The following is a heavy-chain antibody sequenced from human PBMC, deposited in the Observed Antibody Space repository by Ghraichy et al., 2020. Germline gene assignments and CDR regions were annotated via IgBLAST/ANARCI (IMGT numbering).Heavy chain of an antibody. CDR2: IEWDDDK. Sequence: SGPTLVKPTQTLTLTCTFSGFSLSTREMCVTWIRRPPGKALEWLALIEWDDDKYYRTSLNTRLTISKDTSKNQVVLTMTNMDPVDTATYYCARRYSYGHDEYYFDYWGQGTLVTVSS. CDR1: GFSLSTREMC. J-gene: IGHJ4*02. V-gene: IGHV2-70*01. D-gene: IGHD5-18*01. CDR3: ARRYSYGHDEYYFDY.